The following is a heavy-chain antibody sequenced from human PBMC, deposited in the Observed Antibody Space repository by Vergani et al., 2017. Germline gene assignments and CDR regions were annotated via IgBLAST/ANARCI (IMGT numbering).Heavy chain of an antibody. CDR1: GYTFTSYG. J-gene: IGHJ4*02. Sequence: QVQLVQSGAEVKKPGASVKVSCKASGYTFTSYGISWVRQAPGQGLEWMGWISAYNGNTNYAQKLQGRVTMTTDTSTSTGYMELRSLRSDDTAVYYCAGDRDYGDHVDAFDIWGQGTLVTVSS. CDR3: AGDRDYGDHVDAFDI. V-gene: IGHV1-18*01. D-gene: IGHD4-17*01. CDR2: ISAYNGNT.